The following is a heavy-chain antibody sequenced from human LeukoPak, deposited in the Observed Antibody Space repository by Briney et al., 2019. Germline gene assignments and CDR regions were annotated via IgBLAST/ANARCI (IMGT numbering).Heavy chain of an antibody. CDR2: IKSKTDGGTT. CDR1: GFTFSNAW. D-gene: IGHD3-10*01. V-gene: IGHV3-15*01. J-gene: IGHJ6*02. Sequence: GESLRLSCAASGFTFSNAWMSWVRQAPGKGLEWVGRIKSKTDGGTTDYAAPVKGRFTISRDDSKNTLYLQMNSLKTEDTAVYYCTTAVRITMVRGTALAHYYYYGMDVWGQGTAVTVSS. CDR3: TTAVRITMVRGTALAHYYYYGMDV.